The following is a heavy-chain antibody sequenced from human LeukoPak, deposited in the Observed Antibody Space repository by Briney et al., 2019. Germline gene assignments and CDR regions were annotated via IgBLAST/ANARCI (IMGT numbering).Heavy chain of an antibody. J-gene: IGHJ4*02. CDR1: GFTVSSNY. CDR2: IYSGGST. V-gene: IGHV3-53*01. D-gene: IGHD4-11*01. CDR3: AKGIYSNYGTTFFDY. Sequence: GGSLRLSCAASGFTVSSNYMSWVRQAPGKGLEWVSVIYSGGSTYYADSVKGRFTISRDNSKNTVNLQMNSLRAEDTAVYYCAKGIYSNYGTTFFDYWGQGTLVTVSS.